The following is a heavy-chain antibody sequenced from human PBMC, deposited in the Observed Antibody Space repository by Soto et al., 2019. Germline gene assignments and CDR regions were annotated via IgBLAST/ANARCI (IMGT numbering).Heavy chain of an antibody. CDR2: ISYDGSNK. CDR3: AKDRPSGSRPYYYGMDV. CDR1: GFTLGNYA. J-gene: IGHJ6*02. D-gene: IGHD1-26*01. V-gene: IGHV3-30*18. Sequence: GGSLRLSCVASGFTLGNYAMNWVRQAPGKGLEWVAVISYDGSNKYYADSVKGRFTISRDNSKNTLYLQMNSLRAEDTAVYYCAKDRPSGSRPYYYGMDVWGQGTTVTVSS.